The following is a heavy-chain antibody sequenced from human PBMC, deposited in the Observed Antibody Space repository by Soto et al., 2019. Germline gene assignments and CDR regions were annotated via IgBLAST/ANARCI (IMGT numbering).Heavy chain of an antibody. Sequence: SETLSLTCTVSGGSISSGDYYWSWIRQPPGKGLEWIGYIYYSGSTYYNPSLKSRVTISVDTSKNQFSLKLSSVTAADTAVYYCARDHSYDFWSGPPFYYYGMDVWGQGTTVTVSS. V-gene: IGHV4-30-4*01. CDR2: IYYSGST. J-gene: IGHJ6*02. CDR3: ARDHSYDFWSGPPFYYYGMDV. CDR1: GGSISSGDYY. D-gene: IGHD3-3*01.